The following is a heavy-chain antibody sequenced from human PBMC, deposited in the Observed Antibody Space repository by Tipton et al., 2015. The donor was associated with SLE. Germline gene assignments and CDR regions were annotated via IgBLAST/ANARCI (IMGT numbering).Heavy chain of an antibody. D-gene: IGHD3-22*01. CDR2: IWYDGSNK. CDR1: GFTFSSYG. V-gene: IGHV3-33*01. Sequence: SLRLSCAASGFTFSSYGMHWVRQAPGKGLEWVAVIWYDGSNKYYADSVKGRFTISRDNAKNSLYLQMNSLRAEDTAVYYCARDGYDSSGYLDYWGQGTLVTVSS. CDR3: ARDGYDSSGYLDY. J-gene: IGHJ4*02.